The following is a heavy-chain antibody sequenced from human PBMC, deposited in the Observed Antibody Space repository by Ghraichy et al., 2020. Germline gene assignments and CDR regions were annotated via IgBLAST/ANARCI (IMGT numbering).Heavy chain of an antibody. J-gene: IGHJ4*02. V-gene: IGHV1-24*01. CDR3: ATDRPVYDYVWGSYYY. Sequence: ASVKVSCKVSGYTLTELSMHWVRQAPGKGLEWMGGFDPEDGETIYAQKFQGRVTMTEDTSTDTAYMELSSPRSEDTAVYYCATDRPVYDYVWGSYYYWGQGTLVTVSS. D-gene: IGHD3-16*01. CDR1: GYTLTELS. CDR2: FDPEDGET.